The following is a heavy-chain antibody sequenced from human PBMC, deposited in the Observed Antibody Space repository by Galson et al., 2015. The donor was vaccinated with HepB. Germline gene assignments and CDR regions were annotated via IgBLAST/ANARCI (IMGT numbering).Heavy chain of an antibody. CDR3: AKRMTTVTTWAVDI. D-gene: IGHD4-17*01. V-gene: IGHV3-23*01. Sequence: SLRLSCAGSGFTFRSYAVTWVRQAPGKGLEWVATISGSGGGTFFADSVKGRFTISRDNSKNTAYLQMNSLRAEDTALYYCAKRMTTVTTWAVDIWGQGTMVTVSS. CDR2: ISGSGGGT. J-gene: IGHJ3*02. CDR1: GFTFRSYA.